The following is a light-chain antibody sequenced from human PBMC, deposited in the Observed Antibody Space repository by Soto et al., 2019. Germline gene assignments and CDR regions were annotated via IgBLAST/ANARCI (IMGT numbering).Light chain of an antibody. V-gene: IGLV2-14*01. CDR3: NSYTSSSTYV. CDR1: TSDVGRYNY. J-gene: IGLJ1*01. Sequence: QSVLTQPASVSGSPGQSITISCTGTTSDVGRYNYVSWYQQHPGKAPKLIIYDVSNRPSGVSNRFSGSKSGNTASLTISGLQAEYEADYYCNSYTSSSTYVFRTGTKVTVL. CDR2: DVS.